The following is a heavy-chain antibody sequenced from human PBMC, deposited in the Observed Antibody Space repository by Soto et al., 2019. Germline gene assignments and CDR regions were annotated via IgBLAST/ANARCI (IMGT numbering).Heavy chain of an antibody. J-gene: IGHJ4*01. CDR1: GYNFTNFD. D-gene: IGHD3-3*01. V-gene: IGHV1-8*01. Sequence: ASVKVSCKTSGYNFTNFDINWVRQAPGRGLVWMGWMNPSSGETGSAQNFQGRVTMTRDISTRTFFMQLTSLRSEDTAIYYCARLAEYCNFIKCYSNFDFWGRGXQVTVYS. CDR3: ARLAEYCNFIKCYSNFDF. CDR2: MNPSSGET.